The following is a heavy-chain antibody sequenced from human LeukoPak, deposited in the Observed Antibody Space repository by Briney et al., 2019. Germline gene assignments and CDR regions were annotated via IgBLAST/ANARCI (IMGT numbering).Heavy chain of an antibody. CDR2: IDWDDDK. CDR1: GFSLSTSGLC. CDR3: ALIRGNRYSGPEY. V-gene: IGHV2-70*11. J-gene: IGHJ4*02. D-gene: IGHD3-16*02. Sequence: SGPALLHPSPTITLHCTLPGFSLSTSGLCVSWIRQPPGKALEWLARIDWDDDKYYSTSLKTRLAISKDTSKNQLVLTMTNMDPVDTATYYCALIRGNRYSGPEYWGQGTLVTVSS.